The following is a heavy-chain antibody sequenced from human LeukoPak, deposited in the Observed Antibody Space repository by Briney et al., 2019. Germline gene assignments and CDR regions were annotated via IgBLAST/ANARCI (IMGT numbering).Heavy chain of an antibody. V-gene: IGHV3-53*01. CDR2: IYSGGST. Sequence: PGGSLRLSCAASGFTFSTFIMNWVRQAPGKGLEWVSVIYSGGSTYYADSVKGRFTISRDNSKNTLYLQMNSLRAEDTAVYYCARAAVAGYFDYWGQGTLVTVSS. CDR1: GFTFSTFI. D-gene: IGHD6-19*01. J-gene: IGHJ4*02. CDR3: ARAAVAGYFDY.